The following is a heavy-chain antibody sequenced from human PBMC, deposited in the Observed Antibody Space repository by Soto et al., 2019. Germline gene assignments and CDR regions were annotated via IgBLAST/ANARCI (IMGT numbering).Heavy chain of an antibody. J-gene: IGHJ5*02. D-gene: IGHD6-13*01. CDR1: GGSFSGYY. CDR2: INHSGST. V-gene: IGHV4-34*01. CDR3: ARRGIAAAGTRWFDP. Sequence: QVQLQQWGAGLLKPSETLSLTCAVYGGSFSGYYWSWIRQPPGKGLEWIGEINHSGSTNYNPSLKSRVTISVETSKNQFSLKLSSVTAADTAVYYCARRGIAAAGTRWFDPWGQGTLVTVSS.